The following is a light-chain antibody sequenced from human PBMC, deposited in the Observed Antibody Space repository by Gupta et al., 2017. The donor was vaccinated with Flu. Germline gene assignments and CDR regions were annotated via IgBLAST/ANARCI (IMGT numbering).Light chain of an antibody. CDR1: IGSDSS. J-gene: IGLJ1*01. Sequence: QSAVTQPASVSGSPGQSITISCTGSIGSDSSVSWYQQHPGTAPKVIIYENNKRPSGVSHRFSGSKSGNTASLTISGLQAEDEADYYCCAYAGSRTSYVFGVGTMVTVL. CDR2: ENN. V-gene: IGLV2-23*01. CDR3: CAYAGSRTSYV.